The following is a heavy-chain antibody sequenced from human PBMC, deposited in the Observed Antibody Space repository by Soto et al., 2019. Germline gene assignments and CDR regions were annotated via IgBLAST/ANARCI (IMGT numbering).Heavy chain of an antibody. CDR2: IVVGSSNT. CDR1: GFTFSSSA. J-gene: IGHJ6*02. Sequence: GASVKVSCKASGFTFSSSAMQWVRQARGQRLEWIGWIVVGSSNTNYAQKFQERVTITRDMSTSTAYMELSSLRSEDTAVYYCATSGAAAGNLRYYYYGMDVWGQGTTVTVSS. D-gene: IGHD6-13*01. CDR3: ATSGAAAGNLRYYYYGMDV. V-gene: IGHV1-58*02.